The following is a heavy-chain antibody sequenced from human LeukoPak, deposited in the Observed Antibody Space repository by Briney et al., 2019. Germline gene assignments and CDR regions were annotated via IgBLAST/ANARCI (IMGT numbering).Heavy chain of an antibody. J-gene: IGHJ4*02. CDR1: GFTFSDYY. CDR3: VRESGSYQPIDF. D-gene: IGHD1-26*01. CDR2: ISSSSSTI. V-gene: IGHV3-11*04. Sequence: PGGSLRLSCAASGFTFSDYYMSWIRQAPGKGLEWVSYISSSSSTIYYADSVKGRFTISRDNDKNSLYLQMNSLRVDDTAIYYCVRESGSYQPIDFWGQGTLVMVSS.